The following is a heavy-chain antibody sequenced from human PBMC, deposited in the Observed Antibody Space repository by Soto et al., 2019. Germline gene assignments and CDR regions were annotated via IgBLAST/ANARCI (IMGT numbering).Heavy chain of an antibody. CDR3: TTNLGSYGSQYYYYYYGMDV. CDR2: ISYDGSNK. Sequence: GGSLRLSCAASGFTFSSYAMHWVRQAPGKGLEWVAVISYDGSNKYYADSVKGRFTISRDNSKNTLYLQMNSLRAEDTAVYYCTTNLGSYGSQYYYYYYGMDVWGQGTTVTVSS. D-gene: IGHD5-18*01. V-gene: IGHV3-30-3*01. CDR1: GFTFSSYA. J-gene: IGHJ6*02.